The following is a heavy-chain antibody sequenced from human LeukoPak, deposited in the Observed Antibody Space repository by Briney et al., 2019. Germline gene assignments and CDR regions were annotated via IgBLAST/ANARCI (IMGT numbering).Heavy chain of an antibody. Sequence: SETLSLTCSVSGASINGGSYYWSWIRQPAGKPLEWIGHIFTTGSTSYNPSLRTRVTISEDSSKDQFSLNLKSVTAADTAVYYCAATDYYDSSGYYFDYWGQGTLVTVSS. CDR1: GASINGGSYY. J-gene: IGHJ4*02. CDR3: AATDYYDSSGYYFDY. CDR2: IFTTGST. V-gene: IGHV4-61*09. D-gene: IGHD3-22*01.